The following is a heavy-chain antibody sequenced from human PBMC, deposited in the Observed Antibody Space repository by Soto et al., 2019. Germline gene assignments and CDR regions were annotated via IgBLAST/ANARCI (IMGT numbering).Heavy chain of an antibody. V-gene: IGHV3-23*01. CDR3: AIWVERNPIFFQF. D-gene: IGHD3-10*01. CDR1: GFTFSNYA. CDR2: ISGSGTTT. Sequence: GGSLRLSCAASGFTFSNYALSWVRQAPGKGVESVLNISGSGTTTYYPDSVKGRFTISRDNPRDTLYLQMNSLRAEDTALYFCAIWVERNPIFFQFWGQGTQVTLSS. J-gene: IGHJ1*01.